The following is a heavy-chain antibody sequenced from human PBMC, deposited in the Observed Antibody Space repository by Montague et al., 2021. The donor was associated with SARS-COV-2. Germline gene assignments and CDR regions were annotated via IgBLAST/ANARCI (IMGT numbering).Heavy chain of an antibody. Sequence: PALVKPTQTLTLTCTFSGFSLSTSGMCVSWIRQPPGKALEWLALIDWDDDKYYSTSLKTRLTISKDTSKNQVVLTMTNMDPVDTATYYCARIREGPYGSGPDYYYYYGMDVWGQGTTVTVSS. J-gene: IGHJ6*02. V-gene: IGHV2-70*01. CDR2: IDWDDDK. CDR3: ARIREGPYGSGPDYYYYYGMDV. D-gene: IGHD3-10*01. CDR1: GFSLSTSGMC.